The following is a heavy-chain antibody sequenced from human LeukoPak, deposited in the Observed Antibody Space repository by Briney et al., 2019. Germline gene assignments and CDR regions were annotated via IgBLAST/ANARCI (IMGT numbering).Heavy chain of an antibody. J-gene: IGHJ3*02. Sequence: PSETLSLTCDVYGGSFIGYYWSWIRQPPGKGLEWIGEINRSGNNNYNPSLKSRVTISLDTSKNQVALNMISVPPADTALYYCARRAGYVDCTTGIRCSNVDTFDIWGQGTMVTASS. CDR1: GGSFIGYY. D-gene: IGHD2-8*01. CDR3: ARRAGYVDCTTGIRCSNVDTFDI. CDR2: INRSGNN. V-gene: IGHV4-34*01.